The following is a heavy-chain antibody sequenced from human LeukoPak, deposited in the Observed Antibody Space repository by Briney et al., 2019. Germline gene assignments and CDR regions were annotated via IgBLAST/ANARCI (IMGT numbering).Heavy chain of an antibody. J-gene: IGHJ3*02. V-gene: IGHV4-39*07. CDR1: GGSISSSSYY. D-gene: IGHD1-26*01. CDR3: ARVWELSDAFDI. CDR2: IYYSGST. Sequence: SETLSLACTVSGGSISSSSYYWGWIRQPPGKGLEWIGSIYYSGSTPYNPSLKSRVTISVDTSKNQSSLKLSSVTAADAAVYYCARVWELSDAFDIWGQGTMVTVSS.